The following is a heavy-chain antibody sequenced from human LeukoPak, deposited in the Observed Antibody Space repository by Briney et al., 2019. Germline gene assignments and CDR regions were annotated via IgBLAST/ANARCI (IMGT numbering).Heavy chain of an antibody. D-gene: IGHD1-7*01. V-gene: IGHV1-69*01. CDR3: ARDREDNWNYYFDY. CDR1: GYSFTSYW. CDR2: IIPIFGTA. J-gene: IGHJ4*02. Sequence: PGESLKISCKGSGYSFTSYWIGWVRQAPGQGLEWMGGIIPIFGTANYAQKFQGRVTITADESTSTAYMELSSLRSEDTAVYYCARDREDNWNYYFDYWGQGTLVTVSS.